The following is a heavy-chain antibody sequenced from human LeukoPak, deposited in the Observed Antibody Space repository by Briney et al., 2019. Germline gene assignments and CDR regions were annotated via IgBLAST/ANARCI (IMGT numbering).Heavy chain of an antibody. Sequence: PSETLSLTCTVSGGSISSYYWSWIRQPPGKGREGIGYIYYSGSTNYNPSLKSRVTISVATSKTQFSLKLSSLTAADTAVYHCARDRGLLWFGEGRYFDYWGQGTLVTVSS. V-gene: IGHV4-59*13. CDR3: ARDRGLLWFGEGRYFDY. CDR2: IYYSGST. D-gene: IGHD3-10*01. CDR1: GGSISSYY. J-gene: IGHJ4*02.